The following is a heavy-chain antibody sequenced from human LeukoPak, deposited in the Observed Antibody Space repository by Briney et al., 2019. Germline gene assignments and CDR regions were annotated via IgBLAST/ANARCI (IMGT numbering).Heavy chain of an antibody. CDR1: GFTFSSYA. D-gene: IGHD2-2*01. Sequence: GGSLRLSCAASGFTFSSYAMSWVRQAPGKGLEWVSAISGSGGSTYYADSVKGRFTISRDNSKNTLYLQMNSLRAEVTAVYYCAKDAYSLFGVPAAPYFDYWGQGTLVTVSS. CDR2: ISGSGGST. J-gene: IGHJ4*02. CDR3: AKDAYSLFGVPAAPYFDY. V-gene: IGHV3-23*01.